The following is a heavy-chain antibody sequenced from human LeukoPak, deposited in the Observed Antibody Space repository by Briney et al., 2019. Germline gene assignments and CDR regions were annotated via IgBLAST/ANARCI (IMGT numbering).Heavy chain of an antibody. V-gene: IGHV1-69*13. CDR3: ASGSYDSSGSFDP. J-gene: IGHJ5*02. D-gene: IGHD3-22*01. CDR1: GGTFSSYA. Sequence: SVKVSCKASGGTFSSYAISWVRQAPGQGLEWMGGIIPIFGTANYAQKFQGRVTITADESTNTAYMELSSLRSEDTAVYYCASGSYDSSGSFDPWGQGTLVTVSS. CDR2: IIPIFGTA.